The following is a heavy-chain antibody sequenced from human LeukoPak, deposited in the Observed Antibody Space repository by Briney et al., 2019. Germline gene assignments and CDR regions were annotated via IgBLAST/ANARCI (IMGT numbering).Heavy chain of an antibody. CDR3: ARDESYGSSSSLGFDY. Sequence: ASVKVSCNASGYTFTSYGISWVRQAPGQGLEWMGWISAYNGNTNYAQKFQGRVTMTTDTSTSTAYMELRSLRSDDTAVYYCARDESYGSSSSLGFDYSGQGTLVTVSS. CDR1: GYTFTSYG. V-gene: IGHV1-18*01. CDR2: ISAYNGNT. J-gene: IGHJ4*02. D-gene: IGHD6-6*01.